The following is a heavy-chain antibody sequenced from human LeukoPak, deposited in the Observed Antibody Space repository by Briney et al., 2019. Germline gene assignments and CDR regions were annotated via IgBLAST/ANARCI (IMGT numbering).Heavy chain of an antibody. CDR3: ARGPREVGGEVRANFDY. V-gene: IGHV4-34*01. CDR2: INHSGST. Sequence: SETLSLTCAVYGGSFSGYYWSWIRQPPGKGLEWIGEINHSGSTNYNPSLKSRVTISVDTSKNQFSLKLSSVTAADTAVYYCARGPREVGGEVRANFDYWGQGTLVTVSS. CDR1: GGSFSGYY. D-gene: IGHD3-10*01. J-gene: IGHJ4*02.